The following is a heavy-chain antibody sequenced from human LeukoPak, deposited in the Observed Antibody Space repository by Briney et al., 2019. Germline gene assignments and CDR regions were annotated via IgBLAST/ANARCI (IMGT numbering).Heavy chain of an antibody. CDR3: ARGRVVVPAAMPNWFDP. V-gene: IGHV1-3*01. D-gene: IGHD2-2*01. Sequence: GASVKVSCEASGYTFTSYAMHWVRQAPGQRLEWMGWINAGNGNTKYSQKFQGRVTITRDTSASTAYMELSSLRSEDTAVYYCARGRVVVPAAMPNWFDPWRQGTLVTVSS. CDR1: GYTFTSYA. CDR2: INAGNGNT. J-gene: IGHJ5*02.